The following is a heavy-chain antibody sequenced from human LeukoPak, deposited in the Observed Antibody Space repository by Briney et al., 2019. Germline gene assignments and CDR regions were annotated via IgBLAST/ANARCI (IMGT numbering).Heavy chain of an antibody. Sequence: GGSLRLSCAASGFPFSSYAMSWARQAPGKGLEWVSAISGSGGSTYYADSVKGRFTISRDNSKNTLYLQMNSLRAEDTAVYYCAKSPPDYIVVVTGFDYWGQGTLVTVSS. J-gene: IGHJ4*02. CDR1: GFPFSSYA. CDR2: ISGSGGST. CDR3: AKSPPDYIVVVTGFDY. D-gene: IGHD2-21*02. V-gene: IGHV3-23*01.